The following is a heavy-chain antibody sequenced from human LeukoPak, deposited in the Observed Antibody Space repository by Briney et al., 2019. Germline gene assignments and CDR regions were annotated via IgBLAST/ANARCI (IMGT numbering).Heavy chain of an antibody. CDR1: GYTFTTYG. J-gene: IGHJ4*02. V-gene: IGHV1-18*01. D-gene: IGHD2-8*01. Sequence: GASVKVSFKTSGYTFTTYGISWVRQAPGQGLEWMGWISPNNGNRNYAQKFQGRVTMTTDTSTTTAYMELRSLRSDDTAVYYCARGYYCTHGVCYGGDFDNWGQGTLVTVSS. CDR3: ARGYYCTHGVCYGGDFDN. CDR2: ISPNNGNR.